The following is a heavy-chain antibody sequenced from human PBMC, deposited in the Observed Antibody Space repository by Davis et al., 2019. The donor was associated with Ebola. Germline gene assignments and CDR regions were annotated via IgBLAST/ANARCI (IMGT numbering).Heavy chain of an antibody. D-gene: IGHD6-13*01. Sequence: ASVKVSCKASGYTLVSYYAHWVRQAPGQGLEWMGIINPSGGSTSYAQKFQGRVTMTRDTSTSTVYMELSSLRSEDTAVYYCARSGIAAAAYYFDYWGQGTLVTVSS. CDR1: GYTLVSYY. V-gene: IGHV1-46*01. CDR2: INPSGGST. J-gene: IGHJ4*02. CDR3: ARSGIAAAAYYFDY.